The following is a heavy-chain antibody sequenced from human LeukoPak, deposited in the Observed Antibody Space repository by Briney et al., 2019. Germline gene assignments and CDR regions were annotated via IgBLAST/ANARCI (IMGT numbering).Heavy chain of an antibody. CDR1: GYTLTELS. Sequence: GASVKVSCKVSGYTLTELSMHWVRQAPGKGLEWMGGFDPEDGETIYAQKFQGRVTMTEDTSTDTAYMELSSLRSVDTAVYYCATDSSSWGTFFDYWGQGTLVTVSS. J-gene: IGHJ4*02. CDR3: ATDSSSWGTFFDY. D-gene: IGHD6-13*01. V-gene: IGHV1-24*01. CDR2: FDPEDGET.